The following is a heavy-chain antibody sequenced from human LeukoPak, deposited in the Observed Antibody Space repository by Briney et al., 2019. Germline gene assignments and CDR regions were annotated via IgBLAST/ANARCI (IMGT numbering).Heavy chain of an antibody. D-gene: IGHD4-23*01. CDR1: GFTFA. J-gene: IGHJ2*01. CDR2: ISYDETNK. V-gene: IGHV3-30*04. Sequence: GGSLRLSCAASGFTFAMHWVRQAPGKGMEWVAVISYDETNKYYEDSVKGRFTISRDSSKNTLYLQMSSLRDEDTAVYYCAKNNDYGGSYWYFDLWGRGTLVTVSS. CDR3: AKNNDYGGSYWYFDL.